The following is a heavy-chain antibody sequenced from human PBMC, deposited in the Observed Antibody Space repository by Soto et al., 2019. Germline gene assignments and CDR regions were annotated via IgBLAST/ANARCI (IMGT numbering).Heavy chain of an antibody. Sequence: PSETLSLPCAVSGGSFTSNNWWTWVRQPPGQGLEWIGEIYRTGSTNYNPSLKSRVTISLDKSENQFSLKVTSLTAADTAVYYCASRDPGTSVDYWGQGTLVTV. CDR2: IYRTGST. CDR1: GGSFTSNNW. J-gene: IGHJ4*02. D-gene: IGHD1-7*01. CDR3: ASRDPGTSVDY. V-gene: IGHV4-4*02.